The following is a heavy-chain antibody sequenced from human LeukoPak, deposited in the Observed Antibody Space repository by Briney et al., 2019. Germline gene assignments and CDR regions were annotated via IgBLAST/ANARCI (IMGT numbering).Heavy chain of an antibody. D-gene: IGHD1-7*01. CDR3: AKELWNYGSPLGY. CDR1: GFTFSSYG. Sequence: GGSLRLSCAASGFTFSSYGMHWVRQAPGKGLEWVAVISYDGSNKYYADSVKGRFTISRDNSKNTLYLQMNSLRAEDTAVYYCAKELWNYGSPLGYWGQGTLVTVSS. V-gene: IGHV3-30*18. J-gene: IGHJ4*02. CDR2: ISYDGSNK.